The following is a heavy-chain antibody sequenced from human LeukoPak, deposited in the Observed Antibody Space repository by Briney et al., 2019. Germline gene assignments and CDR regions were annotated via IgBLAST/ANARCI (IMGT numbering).Heavy chain of an antibody. CDR3: ARAHCSSGCCLSDLYYMDA. V-gene: IGHV1-2*02. J-gene: IGHJ6*04. D-gene: IGHD2-15*01. CDR1: GYTFTSYY. Sequence: ASVKVSCKASGYTFTSYYMHWVRQAPGQGLEWMGWINPNSGGTYFAQKFQGRVTMTRDTSISTAYMELSRLTSDDTAVYHCARAHCSSGCCLSDLYYMDAWGKGTTVTVSS. CDR2: INPNSGGT.